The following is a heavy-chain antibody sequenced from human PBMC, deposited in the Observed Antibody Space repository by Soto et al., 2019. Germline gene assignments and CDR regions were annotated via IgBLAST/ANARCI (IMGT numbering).Heavy chain of an antibody. CDR1: GGSICSGGDY. V-gene: IGHV4-31*03. CDR2: IYYSGST. J-gene: IGHJ4*02. Sequence: SETLSLTCTVSGGSICSGGDYWSWIRQHPGKGLEWIGYIYYSGSTNYNPSLKSRVTISIDTSKNQFSLKLSSVTVADTAVYYCARYSTRLIDSWGQGTLVTVSS. D-gene: IGHD6-13*01. CDR3: ARYSTRLIDS.